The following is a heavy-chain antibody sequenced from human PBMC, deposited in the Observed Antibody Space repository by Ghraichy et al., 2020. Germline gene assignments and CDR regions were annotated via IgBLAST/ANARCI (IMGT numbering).Heavy chain of an antibody. CDR2: IWYDGSNK. Sequence: GGSLRLSCAASGFTFSSYGMHWVRQAPGKGLEWVAVIWYDGSNKYYADSVKGRFTISRDNSKNTLYLQMNSLRAEDTAVYYCARAGIPGEWELPRGVGYWGQGTLVTVSS. D-gene: IGHD1-26*01. V-gene: IGHV3-33*01. CDR1: GFTFSSYG. J-gene: IGHJ4*02. CDR3: ARAGIPGEWELPRGVGY.